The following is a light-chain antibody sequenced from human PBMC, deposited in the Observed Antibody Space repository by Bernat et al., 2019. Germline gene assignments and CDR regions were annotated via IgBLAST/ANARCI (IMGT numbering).Light chain of an antibody. V-gene: IGKV3-20*01. CDR1: QSVSASF. Sequence: DIVLTQSPATLSLSPGERATLSCRVSQSVSASFLAWYQQKPGQAPRLLIYGTSSRASGIPDRFSGSGSAKDFTLTITRLEPEDYAVYCCQYYSSSPWTFGQGTTVDI. J-gene: IGKJ1*01. CDR2: GTS. CDR3: QYYSSSPWT.